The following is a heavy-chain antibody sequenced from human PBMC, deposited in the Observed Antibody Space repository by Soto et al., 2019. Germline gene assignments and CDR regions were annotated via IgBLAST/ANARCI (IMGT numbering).Heavy chain of an antibody. V-gene: IGHV4-59*01. CDR3: AFGEESRYYYYGMDV. D-gene: IGHD3-10*01. CDR1: GGSIGSYD. Sequence: SETLSLTCTVSGGSIGSYDWSWIRQHPGKGLEWIGYIYYSGSTNYNPSLKSRVTISVDTSKNQFSLKLSSVTAADTAVYYCAFGEESRYYYYGMDVWGQGTTVTVSS. J-gene: IGHJ6*02. CDR2: IYYSGST.